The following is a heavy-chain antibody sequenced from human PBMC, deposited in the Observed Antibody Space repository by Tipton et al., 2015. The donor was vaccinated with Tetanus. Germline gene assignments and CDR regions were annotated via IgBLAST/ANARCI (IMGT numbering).Heavy chain of an antibody. CDR2: IYYSGST. D-gene: IGHD3-16*01. J-gene: IGHJ6*02. CDR3: ARERGYYVNAMDV. V-gene: IGHV4-59*12. CDR1: GGSISSYY. Sequence: TLSLTCTVSGGSISSYYWSWIRQPPGKGLEWIGYIYYSGSTNYNPSLKSRVTISVDTSKNQFSLKLTSVTAADTAFYYCARERGYYVNAMDVWGQGTTVTVSS.